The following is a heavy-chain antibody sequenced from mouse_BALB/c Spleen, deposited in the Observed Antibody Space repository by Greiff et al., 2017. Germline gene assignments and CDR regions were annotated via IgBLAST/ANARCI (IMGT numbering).Heavy chain of an antibody. CDR3: ARDGNWYFDV. J-gene: IGHJ1*01. V-gene: IGHV5-17*02. CDR1: GFTFSSFG. D-gene: IGHD2-1*01. Sequence: EVKLMESGGGLVQPGGSRKLSCAASGFTFSSFGMHWVRQAPEKGLEWVAYISSGSSTIYYADTVKGRFTISRDNPKNTLFLQMTSLRSEDTAIYYCARDGNWYFDVWGAGTTVTVSS. CDR2: ISSGSSTI.